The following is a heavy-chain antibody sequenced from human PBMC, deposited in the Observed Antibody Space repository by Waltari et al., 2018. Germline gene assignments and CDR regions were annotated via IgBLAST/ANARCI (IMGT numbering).Heavy chain of an antibody. CDR2: IYWNDDK. CDR3: AHRAWNPHECGGDCYSEPDPFDY. D-gene: IGHD2-21*01. V-gene: IGHV2-5*01. CDR1: GFSLSTSGVG. Sequence: QITLKESGPTLVKPTQTLTLTCTFSGFSLSTSGVGVGWIRQPPGKALERLALIYWNDDKRYSPSLKSRLTITKDTSKNQVVLTMTNMDPVDTATYYCAHRAWNPHECGGDCYSEPDPFDYWGQGTLVTVSS. J-gene: IGHJ4*02.